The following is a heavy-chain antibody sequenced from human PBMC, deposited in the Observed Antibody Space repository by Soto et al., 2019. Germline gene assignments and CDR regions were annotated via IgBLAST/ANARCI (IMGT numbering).Heavy chain of an antibody. CDR1: GYDFGSYP. V-gene: IGHV1-3*01. D-gene: IGHD1-26*01. CDR3: ARRGLPSTIGGAAWAYLDH. J-gene: IGHJ4*02. Sequence: QVQLVQSGAEVKKPGASVKVTCKASGYDFGSYPINWVRQAPGQRPEWVGWINVANGNTQYSRKVQDRVTITRDTSATTVYMLLRSLRSEDTAVYFCARRGLPSTIGGAAWAYLDHWGQGTLVTVSS. CDR2: INVANGNT.